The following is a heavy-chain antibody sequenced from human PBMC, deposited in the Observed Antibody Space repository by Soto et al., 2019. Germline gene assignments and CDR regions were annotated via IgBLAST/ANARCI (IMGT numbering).Heavy chain of an antibody. V-gene: IGHV1-18*01. CDR2: ISTYSGDT. D-gene: IGHD5-12*01. J-gene: IGHJ5*02. CDR3: PRHHDPTTSENWFDP. Sequence: QVHLVQSGVEVKTPGASVKVSCQASGYTFFTYDISWVRQAPGQGLEWMGWISTYSGDTKYAQKFQGRVTMTTDTSTTTAYLELRSMRSADTAVYYCPRHHDPTTSENWFDPWGQGTLVNVSS. CDR1: GYTFFTYD.